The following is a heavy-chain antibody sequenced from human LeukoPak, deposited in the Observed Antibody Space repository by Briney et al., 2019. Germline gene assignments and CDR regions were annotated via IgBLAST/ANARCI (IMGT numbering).Heavy chain of an antibody. CDR2: TRNKANSYTT. CDR1: GFTFSDHY. Sequence: PGGSLRLSCAASGFTFSDHYMDWVRQAPGKGLEWVGRTRNKANSYTTEYAASVKGRFTISRDDSKNSLYLQMNSQKTEDTAVYYCARGGIVVVPAAMDYYYYYGMDVWGKGTTVTVSS. D-gene: IGHD2-2*01. V-gene: IGHV3-72*01. CDR3: ARGGIVVVPAAMDYYYYYGMDV. J-gene: IGHJ6*04.